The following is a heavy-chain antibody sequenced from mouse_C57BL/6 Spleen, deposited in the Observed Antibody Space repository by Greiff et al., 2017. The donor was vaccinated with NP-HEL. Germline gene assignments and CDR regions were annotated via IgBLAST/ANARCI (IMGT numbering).Heavy chain of an antibody. V-gene: IGHV1-55*01. CDR2: IYPGSGST. J-gene: IGHJ1*03. CDR3: AKGYGSSSFWYFDV. D-gene: IGHD1-1*01. CDR1: GYTFTSYW. Sequence: VQLQQSGAELVKPGASVKMSCKASGYTFTSYWITWVKQRPGQGLEWIGDIYPGSGSTNYNEKFKSKATLTVDTSSSTAYMQLSSLTSEDSAVYYCAKGYGSSSFWYFDVWGTGTTVTVSS.